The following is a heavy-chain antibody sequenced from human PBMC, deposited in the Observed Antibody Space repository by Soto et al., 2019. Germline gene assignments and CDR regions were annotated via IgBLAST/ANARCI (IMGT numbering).Heavy chain of an antibody. CDR3: AKERWAAAGTPTLDY. J-gene: IGHJ4*02. Sequence: EVQLLESGGGLVQPGGSLGLSCEASGSTFTSYALSWVRQAPGKGWEGVSAISGGTSSTYYADSVKGRFTISRDNSKNTLYLQMNSLRAEDTAVYYCAKERWAAAGTPTLDYWGQGTLVTVSS. CDR2: ISGGTSST. V-gene: IGHV3-23*01. CDR1: GSTFTSYA. D-gene: IGHD6-13*01.